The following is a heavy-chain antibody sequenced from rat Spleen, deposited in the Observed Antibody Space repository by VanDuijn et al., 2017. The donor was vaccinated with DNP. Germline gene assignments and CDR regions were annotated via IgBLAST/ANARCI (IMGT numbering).Heavy chain of an antibody. D-gene: IGHD1-1*01. V-gene: IGHV3-3*01. CDR3: ARSGYSSGGSWFAY. CDR2: IDSAGIT. Sequence: EVQLQESGPGLVKPSQSLSLTCSVTGYSITSGYRWSWIRKFPGNRLEWMGFIDSAGITNYNPSLKSRISITRDKSKNQFFLQVNSVISEDTATYYCARSGYSSGGSWFAYWGQGTLVAVSS. J-gene: IGHJ3*01. CDR1: GYSITSGYR.